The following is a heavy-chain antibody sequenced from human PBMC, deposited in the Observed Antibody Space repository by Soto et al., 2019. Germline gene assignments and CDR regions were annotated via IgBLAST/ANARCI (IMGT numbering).Heavy chain of an antibody. CDR1: GGSISSSNW. Sequence: SETLSLTCAVSGGSISSSNWWSWVRQPPGKGLEWIGEIYHSGSTNYNPSLKSRVTISVDKSKNQFSLKLSSVTAADTAVYYCARDCSSTSCYYVSGMDVWGQGTTVTVSS. D-gene: IGHD2-2*01. CDR3: ARDCSSTSCYYVSGMDV. CDR2: IYHSGST. J-gene: IGHJ6*02. V-gene: IGHV4-4*02.